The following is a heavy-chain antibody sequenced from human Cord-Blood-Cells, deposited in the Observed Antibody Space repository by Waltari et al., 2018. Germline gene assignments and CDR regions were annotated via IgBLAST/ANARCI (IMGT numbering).Heavy chain of an antibody. CDR3: ARGRGSGSYLHFDY. D-gene: IGHD3-10*01. V-gene: IGHV4-4*07. Sequence: QVQLQESGPGLVKPSETLSLTCTVSGGSISSYYWRWIRQPAGKGLEWIGRIYTSGSTNYNPSLKSRVTMSVDTSKNQFSLKLSSVTAADTAVYYCARGRGSGSYLHFDYWGQGTLVTVSS. CDR2: IYTSGST. CDR1: GGSISSYY. J-gene: IGHJ4*02.